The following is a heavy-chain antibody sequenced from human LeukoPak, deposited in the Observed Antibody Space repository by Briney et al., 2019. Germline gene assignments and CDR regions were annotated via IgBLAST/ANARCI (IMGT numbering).Heavy chain of an antibody. V-gene: IGHV3-30*18. D-gene: IGHD6-19*01. CDR1: GFTFSSYG. J-gene: IGHJ4*02. CDR2: ISYDGSNK. Sequence: GGSLRLSCAASGFTFSSYGMHWVRQAPGKGLEWVAVISYDGSNKYYADSVKGRFTISRDNSKNTLYLQMNSLRAEDTAVYYCAKHSSGWIDYWGQGTLVTVSS. CDR3: AKHSSGWIDY.